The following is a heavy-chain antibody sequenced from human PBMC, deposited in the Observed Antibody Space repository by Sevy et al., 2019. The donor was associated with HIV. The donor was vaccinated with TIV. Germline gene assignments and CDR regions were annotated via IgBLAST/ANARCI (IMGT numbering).Heavy chain of an antibody. CDR2: INPDNGDT. Sequence: ASVKVSCKSTGYMFTDFYINWVRLAPGQGLEWVGWINPDNGDTDYGQKFQGRVTMTRDTSLSSAYMELSSLRSDDTAIYYCARNSAIFGVQNGLDVWGQGTSVTVSS. J-gene: IGHJ6*02. CDR3: ARNSAIFGVQNGLDV. V-gene: IGHV1-2*02. CDR1: GYMFTDFY. D-gene: IGHD3-3*01.